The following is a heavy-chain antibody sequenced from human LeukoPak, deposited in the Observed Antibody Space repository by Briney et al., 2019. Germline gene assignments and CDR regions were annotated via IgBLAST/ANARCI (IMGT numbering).Heavy chain of an antibody. CDR3: ARETSLAGFASGLGFNY. CDR1: GGSISSSSYY. D-gene: IGHD6-19*01. V-gene: IGHV4-61*01. J-gene: IGHJ4*02. Sequence: PSETLSLTCTVSGGSISSSSYYWGWIRQPPGKGLEWIGYIYGSGNTNYNPSLKSRVTMSIDTSKNQFSLKLTSVTAADTATYYRARETSLAGFASGLGFNYWGQGILVTVSS. CDR2: IYGSGNT.